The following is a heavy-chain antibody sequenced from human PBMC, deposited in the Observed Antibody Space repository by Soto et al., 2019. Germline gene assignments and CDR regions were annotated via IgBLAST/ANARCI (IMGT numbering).Heavy chain of an antibody. Sequence: HPGGSLRLSCAASGFTFSSYAMHWVRQAPGKGLEWVAVISYDGSNKYYADSVKGRFTISRDNSKNTFSLQMNSLRGDDTAVYFCARAIETAMDPCDYWGQGTLVTVSS. J-gene: IGHJ4*02. CDR1: GFTFSSYA. D-gene: IGHD5-18*01. CDR2: ISYDGSNK. CDR3: ARAIETAMDPCDY. V-gene: IGHV3-30-3*01.